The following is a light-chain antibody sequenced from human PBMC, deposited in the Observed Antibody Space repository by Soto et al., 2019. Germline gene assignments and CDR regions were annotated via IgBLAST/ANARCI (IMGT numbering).Light chain of an antibody. CDR3: GSWDSSLSAYV. V-gene: IGLV1-51*01. Sequence: QSVLTQPPSVSAAPGQEVTISCSGSSSNLGGNSVSWYQQLPGPAPKLLIYDDNKRPSGMPYRFSGSKSGTSATLGSTGFQACDDADYYCGSWDSSLSAYVFGTGTKVTVL. J-gene: IGLJ1*01. CDR1: SSNLGGNS. CDR2: DDN.